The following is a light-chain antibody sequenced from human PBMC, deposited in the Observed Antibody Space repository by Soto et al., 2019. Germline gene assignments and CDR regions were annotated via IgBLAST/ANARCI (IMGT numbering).Light chain of an antibody. Sequence: EIVMTQSPATLSVSPGERATLSCRASESVSSNLVWYQQKPGQAPRLLIYGASTRATTIPARFSGSGSGTEFTLTISSLQSEDFAVYYCQQYNNWPPWTFGQGTKVEIK. CDR2: GAS. CDR3: QQYNNWPPWT. V-gene: IGKV3-15*01. J-gene: IGKJ1*01. CDR1: ESVSSN.